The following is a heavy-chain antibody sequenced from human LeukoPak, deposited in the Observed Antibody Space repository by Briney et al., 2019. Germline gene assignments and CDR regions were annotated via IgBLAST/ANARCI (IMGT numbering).Heavy chain of an antibody. V-gene: IGHV3-30*02. CDR1: GFTFSSYG. Sequence: GGSLRLSCAASGFTFSSYGMHWVRQAPGTGLEWVAFIRFEGSSKYYADSVKGRFTISRDNSKNTLYLQMNSLRAEDTAVYYCAKDGDYATAGTFDYWGQGTLVTVSS. D-gene: IGHD4-17*01. CDR3: AKDGDYATAGTFDY. CDR2: IRFEGSSK. J-gene: IGHJ4*02.